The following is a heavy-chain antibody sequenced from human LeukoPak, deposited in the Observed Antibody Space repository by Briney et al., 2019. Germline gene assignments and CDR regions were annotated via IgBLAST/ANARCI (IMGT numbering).Heavy chain of an antibody. D-gene: IGHD6-19*01. J-gene: IGHJ4*02. CDR2: LNTYNGDT. CDR1: GYTFTSYG. V-gene: IGHV1-18*01. Sequence: ASVKVSCKASGYTFTSYGINWVRQAPGQGLEWMGWLNTYNGDTNYAQKLQGRVTMTTDTSTSTAYMELRSLRSDDTAVYYCARGTRGWHYFVYGGQEPLVTVS. CDR3: ARGTRGWHYFVY.